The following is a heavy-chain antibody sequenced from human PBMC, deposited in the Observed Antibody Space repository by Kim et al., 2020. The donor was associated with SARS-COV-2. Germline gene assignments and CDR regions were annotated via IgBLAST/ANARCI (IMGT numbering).Heavy chain of an antibody. V-gene: IGHV4-59*08. CDR1: GGSISSYY. J-gene: IGHJ3*02. CDR3: ARRALGYCSSTRCQDAFDI. D-gene: IGHD2-2*01. CDR2: IYYSGST. Sequence: SETLSLTCTVSGGSISSYYWSWIRQPPGKGLEWIGYIYYSGSTKYNPSLKSRVTISVDTSKNQFSLKLSSVTAADTAMYYCARRALGYCSSTRCQDAFDIWGQGTIVTVSS.